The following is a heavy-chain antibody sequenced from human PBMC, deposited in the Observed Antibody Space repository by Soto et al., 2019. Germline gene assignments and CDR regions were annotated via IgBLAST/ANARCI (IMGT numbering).Heavy chain of an antibody. CDR1: GGSISSYY. J-gene: IGHJ6*02. D-gene: IGHD3-3*01. V-gene: IGHV4-59*01. CDR2: IYYSGST. CDR3: ARLAVGYDFWTSAYYYYYGMDV. Sequence: SETLSLTCTVSGGSISSYYWSWIRQPPGKGLEWIGYIYYSGSTNYNPSLKSRVTISVDTSKNQFSLKLSSVTAADTAVYYCARLAVGYDFWTSAYYYYYGMDVWGQGTTVTVSS.